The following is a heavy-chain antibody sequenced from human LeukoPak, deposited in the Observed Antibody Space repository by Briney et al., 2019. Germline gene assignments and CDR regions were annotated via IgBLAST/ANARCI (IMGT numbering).Heavy chain of an antibody. V-gene: IGHV3-23*01. CDR1: GFTFSSYA. Sequence: PGGSLRLSCAASGFTFSSYAMSWVRQAPGKGLEWVSAISGSGGSTYYADSVKGRFTISRDNSKNTLYLQMNSLRAEDTAVYYCAKEAQRWLQFRSTLSFDYWGQGTLVTVSS. D-gene: IGHD5-24*01. CDR2: ISGSGGST. CDR3: AKEAQRWLQFRSTLSFDY. J-gene: IGHJ4*02.